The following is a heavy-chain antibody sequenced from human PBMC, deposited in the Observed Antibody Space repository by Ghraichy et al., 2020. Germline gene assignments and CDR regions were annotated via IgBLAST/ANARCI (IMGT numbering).Heavy chain of an antibody. Sequence: GSLRLSCVGSGFIFSDYSMNWVRQSPGKGLEWVSYITSSSRTKSYADSVKGRFTISRDNAHNSLDLQMNSLRDEDTAVYYCARGSKVVRFFYYDGIDVWGQGTTVTVSS. CDR2: ITSSSRTK. CDR1: GFIFSDYS. V-gene: IGHV3-48*02. D-gene: IGHD4-23*01. J-gene: IGHJ6*02. CDR3: ARGSKVVRFFYYDGIDV.